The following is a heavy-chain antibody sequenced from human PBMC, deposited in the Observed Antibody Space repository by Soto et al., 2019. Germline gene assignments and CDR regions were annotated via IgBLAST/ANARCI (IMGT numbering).Heavy chain of an antibody. CDR2: ISAYNGNT. D-gene: IGHD2-15*01. Sequence: QVQLVQSGAEVKKPGASVKVSCKASGYTFTSYGISWVRQAPGQGLEWMGWISAYNGNTNYAQKLQGRVTMTTDTSTSTAYMELRSLRSDDTAVYYCARAYCSGGSCYSGAFDYWGQGTLVTVSS. CDR1: GYTFTSYG. J-gene: IGHJ4*02. CDR3: ARAYCSGGSCYSGAFDY. V-gene: IGHV1-18*01.